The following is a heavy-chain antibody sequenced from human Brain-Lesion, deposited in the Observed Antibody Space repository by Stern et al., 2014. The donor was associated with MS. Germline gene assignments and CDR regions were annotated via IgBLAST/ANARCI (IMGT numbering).Heavy chain of an antibody. Sequence: QVQLQESGPGLVKPLQTLSLTCTVSGGSVSSGGYFWNWIRQHPGKGLEWIGHVYYSGSIAYNPSLKSRVTISVDTSKNQFSLRLRSVTAADTAAYYCARNPALWYFDLWGRGTLAAVSS. CDR1: GGSVSSGGYF. J-gene: IGHJ2*01. V-gene: IGHV4-31*03. D-gene: IGHD3-3*02. CDR2: VYYSGSI. CDR3: ARNPALWYFDL.